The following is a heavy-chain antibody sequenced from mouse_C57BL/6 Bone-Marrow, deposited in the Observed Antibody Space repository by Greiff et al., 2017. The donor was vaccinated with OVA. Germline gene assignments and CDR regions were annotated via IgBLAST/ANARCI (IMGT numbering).Heavy chain of an antibody. D-gene: IGHD1-1*01. CDR1: GFTFSDYY. CDR3: ALSYYGSSYGAWFAY. V-gene: IGHV5-12*01. CDR2: ISNGGGST. Sequence: EVMLVESGGGLVQPGGSLKLSCAASGFTFSDYYMYWVRPTPEKRLEWVAYISNGGGSTYYPDTVKGRFTISRDNAKNTLYLHMSRLKSEDTAMYYCALSYYGSSYGAWFAYWGQGTLVTVSA. J-gene: IGHJ3*01.